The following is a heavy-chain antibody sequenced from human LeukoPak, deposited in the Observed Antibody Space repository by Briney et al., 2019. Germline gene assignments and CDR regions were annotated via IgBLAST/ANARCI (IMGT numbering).Heavy chain of an antibody. Sequence: TSETLSLTCTVYGGSISSYYWSWIRQPPGKGLEWIGYISDTGNTNYNPSLKSRVTMSVDTSKDQFSLKLSSVTAADKAVCSGGIGVTVVQGYCYYMYVWGKGTTVTVS. CDR3: GIGVTVVQGYCYYMYV. CDR1: GGSISSYY. V-gene: IGHV4-59*01. CDR2: ISDTGNT. J-gene: IGHJ6*03. D-gene: IGHD3-10*01.